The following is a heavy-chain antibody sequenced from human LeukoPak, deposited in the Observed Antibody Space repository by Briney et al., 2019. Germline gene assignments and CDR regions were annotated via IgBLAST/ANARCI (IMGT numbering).Heavy chain of an antibody. CDR1: GGSISSSSYY. Sequence: SETLSLTCTVSGGSISSSSYYWGWIRQPPGKGLEWIGSIYYSGSTYYNPSLKSRVTISVDTSKNQFSLKLSSVTAADTAVYYCARGPYYYGSGSYEYYNWFDPWGQGTLVTVSS. CDR2: IYYSGST. D-gene: IGHD3-10*01. V-gene: IGHV4-39*07. CDR3: ARGPYYYGSGSYEYYNWFDP. J-gene: IGHJ5*02.